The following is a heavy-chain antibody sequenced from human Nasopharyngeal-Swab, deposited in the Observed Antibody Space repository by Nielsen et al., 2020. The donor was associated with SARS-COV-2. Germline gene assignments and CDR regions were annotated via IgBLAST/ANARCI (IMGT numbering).Heavy chain of an antibody. CDR3: AKANSRFSSGWDY. V-gene: IGHV3-23*01. CDR2: ISGSGGST. D-gene: IGHD3-22*01. Sequence: GESLKISCAASGFTFSSYAMSWVRQAPGKGLEWVSAISGSGGSTYYADSVKGRFTISRDNSKNTLYLQMNSLRAEDTAVYYCAKANSRFSSGWDYLGQGTLVTVSS. CDR1: GFTFSSYA. J-gene: IGHJ4*02.